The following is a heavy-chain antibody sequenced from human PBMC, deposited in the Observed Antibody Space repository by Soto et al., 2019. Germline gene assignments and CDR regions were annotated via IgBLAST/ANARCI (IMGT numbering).Heavy chain of an antibody. CDR3: ARLIGNSWLDS. CDR1: GDSVSTNSAT. V-gene: IGHV6-1*01. D-gene: IGHD2-8*01. Sequence: SQTLSLTCAISGDSVSTNSATWVWIRHSPSRGLEWLGRTYYRSNWYTDYAVSVKGRITISPDTSNNQLSLQLNSVTPDDTAVYYCARLIGNSWLDSWGQGTLVTVSS. J-gene: IGHJ5*01. CDR2: TYYRSNWYT.